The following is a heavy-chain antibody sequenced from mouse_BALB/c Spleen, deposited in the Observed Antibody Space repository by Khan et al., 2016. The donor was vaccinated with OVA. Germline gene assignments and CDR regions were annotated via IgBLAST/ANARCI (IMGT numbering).Heavy chain of an antibody. V-gene: IGHV1-77*01. CDR2: IYPGSNNT. Sequence: QVHVKQSGAELARPGASVKLSCKASGYTFTDYNINWVKQRTGQGLEWIGEIYPGSNNTYYNEKFKGKATLTADKSSSTAYMQLSSLTSEDSAVYLCAREWGAWFPYWGQGTLVTVSA. CDR3: AREWGAWFPY. CDR1: GYTFTDYN. J-gene: IGHJ3*01.